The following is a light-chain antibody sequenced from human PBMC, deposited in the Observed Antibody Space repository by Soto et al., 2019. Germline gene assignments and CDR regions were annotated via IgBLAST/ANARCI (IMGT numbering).Light chain of an antibody. J-gene: IGLJ1*01. CDR3: AAWGDSLNGHV. V-gene: IGLV1-44*01. CDR1: SSNIGTSS. CDR2: TTN. Sequence: SVLPQPHSASGTPGQRVTISCSGSSSNIGTSSVHWFQQLPGTAPKLLISTTNQRPSGVPERFSGSKSGTSASLAISGLQSEDEADYYCAAWGDSLNGHVFGTGTKVTVL.